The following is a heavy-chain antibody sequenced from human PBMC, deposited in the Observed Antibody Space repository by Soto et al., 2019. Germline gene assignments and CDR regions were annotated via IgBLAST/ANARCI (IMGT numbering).Heavy chain of an antibody. V-gene: IGHV1-69*13. J-gene: IGHJ6*02. D-gene: IGHD3-16*02. CDR3: ARGVIGRYYYGMDV. CDR1: GDTFSSYS. CDR2: IIPIFGTA. Sequence: SVKVSCKASGDTFSSYSISWVRQAPGQGLEWMGGIIPIFGTANYAQKFQGRVTITADESTSTAYMELSSLRCEDTDGYYCARGVIGRYYYGMDVWGQGTTVTVSS.